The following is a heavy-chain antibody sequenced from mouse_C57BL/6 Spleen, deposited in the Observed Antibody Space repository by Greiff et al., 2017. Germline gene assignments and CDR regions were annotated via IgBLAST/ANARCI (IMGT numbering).Heavy chain of an antibody. Sequence: EVQVVESEGGLVQPGSSMKLSCTASGFTFSDYYMAWVRQVPEKGLEWVANINYDGSSTYYLDSLKSRFIISRDNAKNILYLQMSSMKSEDTATYYCAKGDNYYAMENWGQGTSVTVSS. CDR2: INYDGSST. CDR1: GFTFSDYY. V-gene: IGHV5-16*01. J-gene: IGHJ4*01. CDR3: AKGDNYYAMEN.